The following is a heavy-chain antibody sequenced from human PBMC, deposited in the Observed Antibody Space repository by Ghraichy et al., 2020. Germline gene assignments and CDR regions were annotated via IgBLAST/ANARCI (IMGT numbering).Heavy chain of an antibody. CDR2: ISSSSDYI. D-gene: IGHD6-19*01. CDR3: ARCRGWYLDDAFDI. Sequence: GGSLRLSCAASGFTFSSYSMNWVRQAPGKGLEWVSSISSSSDYIYYADSVKGRFTISRDNAKNSLYLQINSLRAEDTAVYYCARCRGWYLDDAFDIWGQGTKVTVS. V-gene: IGHV3-21*01. J-gene: IGHJ3*02. CDR1: GFTFSSYS.